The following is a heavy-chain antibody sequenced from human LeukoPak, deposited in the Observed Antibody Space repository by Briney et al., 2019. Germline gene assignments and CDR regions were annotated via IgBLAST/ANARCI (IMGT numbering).Heavy chain of an antibody. CDR1: GGSISSSNW. CDR2: IYHSGST. Sequence: SRTLSLTCAVSGGSISSSNWWSWVRQPPGKGLEWIGEIYHSGSTNYNPSLKSRVTISVDKSKNQFSLKLSSVTAADTAVYYCARDSEYYYGSGSFNWFDPWGQGTLVTVSS. J-gene: IGHJ5*02. CDR3: ARDSEYYYGSGSFNWFDP. D-gene: IGHD3-10*01. V-gene: IGHV4-4*02.